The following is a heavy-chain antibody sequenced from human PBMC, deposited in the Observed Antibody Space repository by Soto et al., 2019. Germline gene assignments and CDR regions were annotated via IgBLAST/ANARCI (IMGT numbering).Heavy chain of an antibody. CDR2: ISTYNGNT. J-gene: IGHJ6*02. CDR1: GYSFTSYG. D-gene: IGHD3-10*01. Sequence: QVQLVQSGAEVKKPGASVKVSCKASGYSFTSYGISWVRQAPGQGLEWMGWISTYNGNTYYAQKLQGRVTMTTDTSTSTVYMELRSLRSDDTAVYYCARPEYYYGSGRGMDVWGQGTTVTVSS. CDR3: ARPEYYYGSGRGMDV. V-gene: IGHV1-18*01.